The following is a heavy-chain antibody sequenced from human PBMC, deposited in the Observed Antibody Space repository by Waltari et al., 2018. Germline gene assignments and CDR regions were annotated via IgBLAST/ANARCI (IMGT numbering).Heavy chain of an antibody. CDR2: IYTSGST. Sequence: QVQLQESGPGLVKPSETLSLTCTVSGGSISSYYWSWIRQPAGKGLEWIGRIYTSGSTNYNPSLKSRVTMSVDTSKNQFSLKLSSVTAADTAVYYCARAPYSGSYYASYMDVWGKGTTVTVSS. CDR1: GGSISSYY. CDR3: ARAPYSGSYYASYMDV. D-gene: IGHD1-26*01. V-gene: IGHV4-4*07. J-gene: IGHJ6*03.